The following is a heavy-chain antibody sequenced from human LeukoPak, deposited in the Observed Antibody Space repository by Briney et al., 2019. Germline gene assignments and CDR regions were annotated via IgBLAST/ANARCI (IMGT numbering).Heavy chain of an antibody. CDR2: ISGSGSST. V-gene: IGHV3-23*01. Sequence: FXXXXYAXNWVRQAPGXGLXWVSVISGSGSSTXYADSVKGRFTVSRXDSKXTLYLQMTSLRVEDTAIYYXXXXXXXXXXXWXXTHXGXXXXXTVS. D-gene: IGHD3/OR15-3a*01. CDR3: XXXXXXXXXXWXXTH. CDR1: FXXXXYA. J-gene: IGHJ4*01.